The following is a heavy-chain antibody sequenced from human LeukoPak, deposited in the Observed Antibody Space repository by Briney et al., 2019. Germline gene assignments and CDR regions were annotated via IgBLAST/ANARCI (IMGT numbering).Heavy chain of an antibody. CDR3: ARGHRIINGLDV. V-gene: IGHV1-2*02. CDR1: GYTLSDYY. CDR2: LNPHSGGT. Sequence: ASVKVSCKASGYTLSDYYIYWVRQAPEQGLECLGWLNPHSGGTNYAQKFQGRVTLTRDTSINTAYMELTTLTSDDTAIYYCARGHRIINGLDVWGQGTTVIVSS. J-gene: IGHJ6*01.